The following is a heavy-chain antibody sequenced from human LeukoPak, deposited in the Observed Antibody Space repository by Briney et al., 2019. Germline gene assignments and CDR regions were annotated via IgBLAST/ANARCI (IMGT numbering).Heavy chain of an antibody. CDR3: VRLGSGWYGSVDY. Sequence: GESLKISCKGSGYSFTSYWIGWVRQMSGKGLEWMGRIDPSDSYTNYSPSFQGHVTISADKSISTAYLQWSSLKASDTAMYYCVRLGSGWYGSVDYWGQGTLVTVSS. D-gene: IGHD6-19*01. V-gene: IGHV5-10-1*01. CDR2: IDPSDSYT. CDR1: GYSFTSYW. J-gene: IGHJ4*02.